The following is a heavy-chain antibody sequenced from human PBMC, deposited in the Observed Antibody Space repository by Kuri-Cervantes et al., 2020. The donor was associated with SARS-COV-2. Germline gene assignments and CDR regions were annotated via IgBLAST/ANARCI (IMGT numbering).Heavy chain of an antibody. D-gene: IGHD6-13*01. J-gene: IGHJ5*02. CDR2: IYHSGST. Sequence: SGPTLVKPTETLTLTCTVSGFSLSNARMGVSWIRQPPGKGLEWIGSIYHSGSTYYNPSLKSRVTISVDTSKNQFSLKLSSVTAADTAVYYCARDSVWSSWYQPHNWFDPWGQGTLVTVSS. V-gene: IGHV4-39*07. CDR3: ARDSVWSSWYQPHNWFDP. CDR1: GFSLSNARMG.